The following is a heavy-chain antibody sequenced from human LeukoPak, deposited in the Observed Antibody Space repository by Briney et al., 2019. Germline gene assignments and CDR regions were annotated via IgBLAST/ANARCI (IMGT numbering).Heavy chain of an antibody. D-gene: IGHD2-8*01. V-gene: IGHV3-23*01. CDR2: ISDSGDYT. Sequence: GGSLRLSCAGSGFTFSSYAMSWVRQAPGRGLEWVSVISDSGDYTSYADSVRGRFTISRDNSRNTLYLQMISLRPEDTAVYYCAKDTSIGKYCTNGVCSPFDYWGQGTLVTVSS. CDR3: AKDTSIGKYCTNGVCSPFDY. J-gene: IGHJ4*02. CDR1: GFTFSSYA.